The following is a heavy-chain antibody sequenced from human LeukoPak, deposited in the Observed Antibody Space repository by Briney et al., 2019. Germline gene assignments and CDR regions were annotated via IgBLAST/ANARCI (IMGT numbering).Heavy chain of an antibody. CDR2: IYYSGST. D-gene: IGHD1-26*01. CDR3: ASPIGSLLAFDI. J-gene: IGHJ3*02. CDR1: GGSFSGYY. V-gene: IGHV4-39*01. Sequence: SETLPLTCAVYGGSFSGYYWGWIRQPPGKGPEWIGSIYYSGSTYYNPSLKSRVTISVDTSKNQFSLKLSSVTAADTAVYYCASPIGSLLAFDIWGQGTMATVSS.